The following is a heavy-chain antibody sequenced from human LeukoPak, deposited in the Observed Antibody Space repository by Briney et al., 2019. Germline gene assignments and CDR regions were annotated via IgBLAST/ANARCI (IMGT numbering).Heavy chain of an antibody. J-gene: IGHJ4*02. Sequence: GASVKVSCKASGYTFTSYAMHWVRQAPGQRLEWMGWINAGNGNTKYSQKFQGRVTITRDTSASTAYMELSSLRSEDTAVYYCARDWSLVFMYTFDYWGQGTLVTVSS. CDR2: INAGNGNT. V-gene: IGHV1-3*01. CDR1: GYTFTSYA. CDR3: ARDWSLVFMYTFDY. D-gene: IGHD3-9*01.